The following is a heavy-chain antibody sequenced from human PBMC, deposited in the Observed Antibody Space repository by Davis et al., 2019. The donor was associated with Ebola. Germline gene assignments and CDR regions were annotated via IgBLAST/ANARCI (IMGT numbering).Heavy chain of an antibody. V-gene: IGHV4-59*11. Sequence: GSLRLSCTVSGGSISGHKWGWIRRPPGKGLEWIGYSESTNYNPSLKSRVTISLDTSKNQVSLKLNSVTAADTAVYYCAKDQSGSLVYWGQGTLVTVSS. CDR1: GGSISGHK. J-gene: IGHJ4*02. D-gene: IGHD3-10*01. CDR3: AKDQSGSLVY. CDR2: SEST.